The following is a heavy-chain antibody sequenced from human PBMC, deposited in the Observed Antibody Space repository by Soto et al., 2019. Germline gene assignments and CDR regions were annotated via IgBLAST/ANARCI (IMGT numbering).Heavy chain of an antibody. J-gene: IGHJ4*02. CDR2: INHSGST. CDR3: ARGYYDYVWGSYRLLGYFDY. Sequence: QVQLQQWGAGLLKPSETLSLTCAVYGGSFSGYYWSWIRQPPGKGLEWIGEINHSGSTNYNPSLNSRVTISVDTSKNQFSLKLSSVTAADTAVYYCARGYYDYVWGSYRLLGYFDYWGQGTLVTVSS. CDR1: GGSFSGYY. V-gene: IGHV4-34*01. D-gene: IGHD3-16*02.